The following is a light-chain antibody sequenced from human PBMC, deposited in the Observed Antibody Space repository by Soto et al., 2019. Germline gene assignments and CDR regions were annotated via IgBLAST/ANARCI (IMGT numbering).Light chain of an antibody. Sequence: EIVLTQSPATRSLSPVERGSLSCMASQSVSSYLAWYQQKPGQAPRPLIYDASNRATGIPARFSGSGSGTEFTLTISSLQSEDFAVYYCQQYNGWPITFGQGTRLEIK. CDR2: DAS. V-gene: IGKV3-11*01. J-gene: IGKJ5*01. CDR3: QQYNGWPIT. CDR1: QSVSSY.